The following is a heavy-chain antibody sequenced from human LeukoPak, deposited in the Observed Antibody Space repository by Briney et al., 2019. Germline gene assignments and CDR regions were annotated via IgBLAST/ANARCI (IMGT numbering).Heavy chain of an antibody. CDR1: GFAFSSYA. D-gene: IGHD6-6*01. J-gene: IGHJ4*02. CDR3: AREAPYSSFPYYFDY. Sequence: GGSLRLSCAASGFAFSSYAMHWVRQAPGKGLEWLAVVSAHGVDKFYADSVKGRFTISRDNAKNSLYLQMNSLRAEDTAVYYCAREAPYSSFPYYFDYWGQGTLVTVSS. CDR2: VSAHGVDK. V-gene: IGHV3-30*04.